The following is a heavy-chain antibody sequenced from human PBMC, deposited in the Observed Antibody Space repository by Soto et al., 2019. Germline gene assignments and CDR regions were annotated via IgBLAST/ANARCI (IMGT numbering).Heavy chain of an antibody. CDR2: IIPIFGTA. V-gene: IGHV1-69*13. Sequence: SVKVSCKASGGTLSSYAISWGRQAPGQGLEWMGGIIPIFGTANYAQKFQGRVTITADESTSTAYMELSSLRSEDTAVYYCGTGYYDSSGYVDYWGQGTLVTVSS. J-gene: IGHJ4*02. D-gene: IGHD3-22*01. CDR1: GGTLSSYA. CDR3: GTGYYDSSGYVDY.